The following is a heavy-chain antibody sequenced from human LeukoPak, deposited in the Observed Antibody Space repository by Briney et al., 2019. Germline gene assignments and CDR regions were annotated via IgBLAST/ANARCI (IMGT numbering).Heavy chain of an antibody. CDR1: GFTFSRYN. CDR2: ISSSGNFI. V-gene: IGHV3-21*04. Sequence: GGSLRLSCAASGFTFSRYNMNWVRQGPGKGLEWVSSISSSGNFIHYADSVKGRFTISRDNAKNSLYLQMNSLRAEDTAVYYCARDKSMIVVVTPGDYRGQGTLVTVPS. J-gene: IGHJ4*02. D-gene: IGHD3-22*01. CDR3: ARDKSMIVVVTPGDY.